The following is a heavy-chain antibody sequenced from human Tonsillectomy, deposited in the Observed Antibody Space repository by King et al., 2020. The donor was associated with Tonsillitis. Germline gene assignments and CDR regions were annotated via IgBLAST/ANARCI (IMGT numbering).Heavy chain of an antibody. J-gene: IGHJ6*04. V-gene: IGHV3-9*01. CDR1: GFAFDDYS. CDR2: IRWNSGSI. Sequence: VQLVESGGGLLQPGRSLRLSCAASGFAFDDYSMHWVRQAPGKGLECVSGIRWNSGSIGSADSVKGRFTISRDNAKNSLYLQMISLRPVDTALYYCTKDRDYALDVWGTGTTVTVSS. CDR3: TKDRDYALDV.